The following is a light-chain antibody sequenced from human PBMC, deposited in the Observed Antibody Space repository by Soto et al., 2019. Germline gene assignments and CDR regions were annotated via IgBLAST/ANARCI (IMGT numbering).Light chain of an antibody. CDR3: QQYGSSWT. Sequence: EIVLTQSPGTLSLSPGERATLSCRASQSVSSSYFAWYQQKRGQAPRLLIYGASSRATGIPDRFSGSGSGTDFTLTISRMEPEDFAVYYCQQYGSSWTFGQGTKVEIK. J-gene: IGKJ1*01. CDR2: GAS. CDR1: QSVSSSY. V-gene: IGKV3-20*01.